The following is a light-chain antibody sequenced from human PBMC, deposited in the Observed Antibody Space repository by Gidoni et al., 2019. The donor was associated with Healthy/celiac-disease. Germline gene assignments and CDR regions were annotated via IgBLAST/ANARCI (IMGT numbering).Light chain of an antibody. CDR3: QKYGSSPPYT. CDR1: QSVSSSY. Sequence: EILLTQSPGTLSLSPGEIATLSCRARQSVSSSYLAWYQQKTGQAHRLLIYGAYSRATGIPERCSGSGSGTDFTLNISRLEPEDCAVYYCQKYGSSPPYTFGQGTKLEIK. J-gene: IGKJ2*01. V-gene: IGKV3-20*01. CDR2: GAY.